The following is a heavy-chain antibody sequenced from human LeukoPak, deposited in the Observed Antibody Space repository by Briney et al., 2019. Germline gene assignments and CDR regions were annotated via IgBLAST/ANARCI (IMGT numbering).Heavy chain of an antibody. CDR3: AKDPGGYDYYFDY. Sequence: GGSLRLSCAASGFTFSSYGMHWVRQAPGKGLEWVAVISYDGSNKCYADSVKGRFTISRDNSKNTLYLQMNSLRAEDTAVYYCAKDPGGYDYYFDYWGQGTLVTVSS. CDR2: ISYDGSNK. J-gene: IGHJ4*02. D-gene: IGHD5-12*01. V-gene: IGHV3-30*18. CDR1: GFTFSSYG.